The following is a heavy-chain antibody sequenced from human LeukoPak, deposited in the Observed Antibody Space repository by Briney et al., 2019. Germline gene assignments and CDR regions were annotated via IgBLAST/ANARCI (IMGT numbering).Heavy chain of an antibody. CDR3: ARAGTYYFEY. D-gene: IGHD3-10*01. J-gene: IGHJ4*02. CDR1: AFTFRTYC. V-gene: IGHV3-74*01. CDR2: TNSDGRTS. Sequence: PAVSLCFSGSASAFTFRTYCMHWHRHTPGLELMWGSRTNSDGRTSNYTFSVKGRFTVSRDNAQNTLYLQMSRLIAVDTAVYYCARAGTYYFEYWGQGALVTVSS.